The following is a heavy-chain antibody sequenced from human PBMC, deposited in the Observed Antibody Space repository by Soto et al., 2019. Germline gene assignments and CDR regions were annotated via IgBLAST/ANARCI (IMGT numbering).Heavy chain of an antibody. CDR1: GGSISSYY. CDR2: IYYSGST. D-gene: IGHD3-9*01. CDR3: ARHRGLGGEGYFDWLPLQPSPYNWFDP. Sequence: ASETLSLTCTVSGGSISSYYWSWIRQPPGKGLEWIGYIYYSGSTNYNPSLKSRVTISVDTSKNQFSLKLSSVTAADTAVYYCARHRGLGGEGYFDWLPLQPSPYNWFDPWGQGTLVTVSS. V-gene: IGHV4-59*08. J-gene: IGHJ5*02.